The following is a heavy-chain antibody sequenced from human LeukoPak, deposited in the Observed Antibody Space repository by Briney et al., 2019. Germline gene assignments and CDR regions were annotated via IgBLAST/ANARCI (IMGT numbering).Heavy chain of an antibody. Sequence: PGGSLRLSCAASGFTFSSYAMSWVRQAPGKGLEWVSAISGSGGSTYYADSVKGRFTISRDNSKNTLYLQMNSLRAEDTAVYYCAKNSVLVPAAIFGAGYFQHWGQGTLVTVSS. V-gene: IGHV3-23*01. J-gene: IGHJ1*01. D-gene: IGHD2-2*02. CDR1: GFTFSSYA. CDR2: ISGSGGST. CDR3: AKNSVLVPAAIFGAGYFQH.